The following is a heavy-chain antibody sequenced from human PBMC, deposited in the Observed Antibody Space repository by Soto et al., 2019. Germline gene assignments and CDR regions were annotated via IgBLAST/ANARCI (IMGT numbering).Heavy chain of an antibody. D-gene: IGHD2-2*02. CDR2: IIPIFGTA. J-gene: IGHJ3*02. CDR3: ARGSYCSSTSCYTGAFDI. V-gene: IGHV1-69*01. Sequence: QVQLVQSGAEVKKPGSSVKVSCKASGGTFSSYAISWVRQAPGQGLEWKGGIIPIFGTANYAQKFQGRVTITADESTSTAYMELSSLRSEDTAVYYCARGSYCSSTSCYTGAFDIWGQGTMVTVSS. CDR1: GGTFSSYA.